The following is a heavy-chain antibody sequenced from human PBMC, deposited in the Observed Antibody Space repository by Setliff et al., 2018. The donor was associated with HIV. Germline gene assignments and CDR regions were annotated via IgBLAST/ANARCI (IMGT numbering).Heavy chain of an antibody. CDR2: ISTYNGNT. CDR1: GYTFIHFG. D-gene: IGHD1-1*01. Sequence: PSVKVSCKASGYTFIHFGISWARQAPGQGLEWMGWISTYNGNTIYAQKFQGRVTMTTDASTSTAYMELRSLRSDDTALYYCARDGFVDRATGTTHLDSWGQGTLVTVSS. V-gene: IGHV1-18*01. J-gene: IGHJ4*02. CDR3: ARDGFVDRATGTTHLDS.